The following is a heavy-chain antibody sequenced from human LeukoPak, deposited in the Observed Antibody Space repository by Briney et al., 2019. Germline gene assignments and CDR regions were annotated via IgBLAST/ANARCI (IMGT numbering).Heavy chain of an antibody. Sequence: PGGSLTLSCAASGFTFSSYAMTWVRQAPGQGLEWFSGNSGSGGSTYYADSVKGRFTISRDNSKNTLYLQMNSLRAEDTAVYYCAKVIVSVDTAIDYWRQGTLVTVSS. D-gene: IGHD5-18*01. J-gene: IGHJ4*02. CDR3: AKVIVSVDTAIDY. CDR1: GFTFSSYA. V-gene: IGHV3-23*01. CDR2: NSGSGGST.